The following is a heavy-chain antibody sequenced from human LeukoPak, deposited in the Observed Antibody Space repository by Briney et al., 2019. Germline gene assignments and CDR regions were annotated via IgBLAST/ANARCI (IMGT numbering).Heavy chain of an antibody. CDR3: ASPSKSGAGNFDY. CDR2: INSDGSST. Sequence: PGGSLRLSCAASGFTFSSYWMYWVRQAPGKGLVWVSRINSDGSSTSYADSVKGRFTIPRDNAKNTLYLQMNSLRAEDTAVYYCASPSKSGAGNFDYWGQGTLVTVSS. J-gene: IGHJ4*02. CDR1: GFTFSSYW. D-gene: IGHD3-3*01. V-gene: IGHV3-74*01.